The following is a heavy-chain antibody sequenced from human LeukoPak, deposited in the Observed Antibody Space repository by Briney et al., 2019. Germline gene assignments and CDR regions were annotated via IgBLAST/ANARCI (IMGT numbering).Heavy chain of an antibody. CDR3: ATDLGDGYS. CDR2: IYTSGST. D-gene: IGHD5-24*01. CDR1: GYSISSGCY. J-gene: IGHJ4*02. Sequence: SETLSLTCTVSGYSISSGCYWGWIRQPAGKGLEWIGRIYTSGSTNYNPSLKSRVTMSVDTSKNQFSLKLSSVTAADTAVYYCATDLGDGYSWGQGTLVTVSS. V-gene: IGHV4-4*07.